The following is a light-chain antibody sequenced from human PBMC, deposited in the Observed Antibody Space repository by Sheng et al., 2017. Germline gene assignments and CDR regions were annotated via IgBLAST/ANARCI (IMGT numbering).Light chain of an antibody. V-gene: IGKV3-20*01. CDR2: GAS. CDR1: QSVSSNY. J-gene: IGKJ4*01. CDR3: QQYGISPLT. Sequence: ETVLTQSPGTLSLSPGKRATLSCRASQSVSSNYLAWYQQKPGQAPRLLIYGASSRATGIPDRFSGSGSGTDFTLTISRLEPEDFAVYYCQQYGISPLTFGGGTKVEIK.